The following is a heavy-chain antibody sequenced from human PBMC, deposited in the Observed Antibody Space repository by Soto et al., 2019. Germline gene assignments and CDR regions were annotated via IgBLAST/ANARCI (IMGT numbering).Heavy chain of an antibody. D-gene: IGHD5-12*01. J-gene: IGHJ6*03. Sequence: GGSLRLSCAASGFTFSDHYMDWVRQAPGKGLEWVGRTRNKANSYTTEYAASVKGRFTISRDDSKNSLYLQMNSLKTEDTAVYYCARVAISGYDLYYYYYMDVWGKGTTVTVSS. CDR1: GFTFSDHY. CDR3: ARVAISGYDLYYYYYMDV. CDR2: TRNKANSYTT. V-gene: IGHV3-72*01.